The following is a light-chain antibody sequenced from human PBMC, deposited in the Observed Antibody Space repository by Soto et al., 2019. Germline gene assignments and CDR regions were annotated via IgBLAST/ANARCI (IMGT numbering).Light chain of an antibody. CDR2: DIS. CDR1: SSDVGDYKY. J-gene: IGLJ1*01. CDR3: CSYAGSYSYV. Sequence: QSALTQPPSVSGSPGQSVTISCTGTSSDVGDYKYVSWYRQHPGKAPKLMIYDISKRPSGVPDRFSGSKSGNTASLTISGLQAEDEADYYCCSYAGSYSYVFGTGTKLTVL. V-gene: IGLV2-11*01.